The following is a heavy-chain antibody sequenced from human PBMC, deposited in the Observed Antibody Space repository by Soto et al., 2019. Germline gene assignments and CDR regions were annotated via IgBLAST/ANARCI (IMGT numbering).Heavy chain of an antibody. J-gene: IGHJ3*01. Sequence: EVQLVESGGGLVQPGGSLRLSCAASGFTFSSYWMHWVRQAPGKGLVWVSRINSDGSSTSYADSVKGRFTISRDNAKNKLYLQMKRLRAEDTAVYYCARGRYYDFWSGYPAGQPEAFDLWGQGTMVTVSS. D-gene: IGHD3-3*01. CDR1: GFTFSSYW. CDR3: ARGRYYDFWSGYPAGQPEAFDL. V-gene: IGHV3-74*01. CDR2: INSDGSST.